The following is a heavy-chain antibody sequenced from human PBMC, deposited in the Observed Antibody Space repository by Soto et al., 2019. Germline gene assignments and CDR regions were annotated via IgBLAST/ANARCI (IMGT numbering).Heavy chain of an antibody. Sequence: QVQLQESGPGLVQPSGTLSLTCAVSGDSITGDNWWSWVRQPPGKGLEWIGEIHHSGATNYNPSLKXPVXIXVDKSKHQFSLKLNSVTAADTAMFYCATQGFYRMGVWGRGTTVTVSS. CDR3: ATQGFYRMGV. CDR2: IHHSGAT. J-gene: IGHJ6*02. CDR1: GDSITGDNW. V-gene: IGHV4-4*02.